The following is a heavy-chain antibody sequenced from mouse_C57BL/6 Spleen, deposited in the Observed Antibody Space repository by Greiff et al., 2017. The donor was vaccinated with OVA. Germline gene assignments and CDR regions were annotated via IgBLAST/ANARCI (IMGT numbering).Heavy chain of an antibody. J-gene: IGHJ2*01. CDR2: IDPSDSYT. CDR3: ARSAFITTVVGPPFDY. Sequence: QVHVKQPGAELVMPGASVKLSCKASGYTFTSYWMHWVKQRPGQGLEWIGEIDPSDSYTNYNQKFKGKSTLTVDKSSSTAYMQLSSLTSEDSAVYYCARSAFITTVVGPPFDYWGQGTTLTVSS. V-gene: IGHV1-69*01. CDR1: GYTFTSYW. D-gene: IGHD1-1*01.